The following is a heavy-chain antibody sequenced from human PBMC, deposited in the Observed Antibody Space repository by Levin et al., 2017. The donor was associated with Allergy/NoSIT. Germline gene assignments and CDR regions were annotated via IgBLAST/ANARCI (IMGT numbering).Heavy chain of an antibody. V-gene: IGHV4-39*01. Sequence: PGGSLRLSCTVSGGSISSSSYYWGWIRQPPGKGLEWIGSIYYSGSTYYNPSLKSRVTISVDTSKNQFSLKLSSVTAADTAVYYCARMGVIGGMDVWGQGTTVTVSS. CDR3: ARMGVIGGMDV. CDR2: IYYSGST. J-gene: IGHJ6*02. D-gene: IGHD2/OR15-2a*01. CDR1: GGSISSSSYY.